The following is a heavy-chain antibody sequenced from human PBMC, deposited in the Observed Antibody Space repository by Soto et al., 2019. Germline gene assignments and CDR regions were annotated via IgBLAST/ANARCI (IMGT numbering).Heavy chain of an antibody. CDR1: GYTFTSYG. J-gene: IGHJ4*02. CDR3: ASGMSGYYGAQFDY. D-gene: IGHD3-3*01. Sequence: GASVKVSCKASGYTFTSYGISWVRQAPGQGLEWMGWISAYNGNTNYAQKLQGRVTMTTGTSTSTAYMELRSLRSDDTAVYYCASGMSGYYGAQFDYWGQGILVTVSS. CDR2: ISAYNGNT. V-gene: IGHV1-18*01.